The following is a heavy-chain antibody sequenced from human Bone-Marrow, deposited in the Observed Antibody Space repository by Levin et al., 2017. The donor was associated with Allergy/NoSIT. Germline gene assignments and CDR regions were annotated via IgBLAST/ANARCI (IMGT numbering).Heavy chain of an antibody. D-gene: IGHD1-1*01. CDR1: GFTFSRYG. CDR3: ARGVADSWDDVDFDY. V-gene: IGHV3-33*01. Sequence: GESLKISCAASGFTFSRYGMHWVRQAPAKGLEWVTLIWSDGTDKYYADSVKGRFSISRDNSKNTLYLQMDSLRAEDTGVYYCARGVADSWDDVDFDYWGQGTLVTVSS. J-gene: IGHJ4*02. CDR2: IWSDGTDK.